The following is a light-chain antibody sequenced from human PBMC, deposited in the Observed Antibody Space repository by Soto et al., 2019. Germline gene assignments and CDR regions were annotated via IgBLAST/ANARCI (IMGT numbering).Light chain of an antibody. CDR2: KAS. V-gene: IGKV1-5*03. J-gene: IGKJ4*01. CDR3: QQYNTYPLT. Sequence: DIQMTQSPSTLSASVGDRVTITCRASQSISTWLAWYQQKPGRAPKLLIYKASNLENGVPSRFSGSGSGTDFTLTISSLQPDDFATYYCQQYNTYPLTFGGGTKVEIK. CDR1: QSISTW.